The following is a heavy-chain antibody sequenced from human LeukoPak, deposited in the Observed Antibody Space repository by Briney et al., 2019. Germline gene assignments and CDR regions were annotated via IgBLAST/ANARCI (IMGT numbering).Heavy chain of an antibody. Sequence: GGSLRLSCAAPGFTFSSYGMHWVRQAPGKGLEWVAVISYDGSNKYYADSVKGRFTISRDNSKNTLFLQMNSLRAEDTAVYYCAKGSMRGVINAYLDNWGQGTLVTVSS. CDR2: ISYDGSNK. V-gene: IGHV3-30*18. D-gene: IGHD3-10*01. J-gene: IGHJ4*02. CDR3: AKGSMRGVINAYLDN. CDR1: GFTFSSYG.